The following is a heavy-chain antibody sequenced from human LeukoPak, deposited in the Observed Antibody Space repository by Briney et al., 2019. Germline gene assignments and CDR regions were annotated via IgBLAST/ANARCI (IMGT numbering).Heavy chain of an antibody. D-gene: IGHD4-11*01. CDR2: IKQDGSEK. Sequence: GSLRLSCAASGFTFSSYWMSWVRQAPGKGLEWVANIKQDGSEKYYVDSMKGRFTISRDNAKNSLYLQMNSLRAEDTAVYYCARVYADDYSNYFYYYYYYYMDVWGKGTTVTVSS. J-gene: IGHJ6*03. CDR3: ARVYADDYSNYFYYYYYYYMDV. V-gene: IGHV3-7*01. CDR1: GFTFSSYW.